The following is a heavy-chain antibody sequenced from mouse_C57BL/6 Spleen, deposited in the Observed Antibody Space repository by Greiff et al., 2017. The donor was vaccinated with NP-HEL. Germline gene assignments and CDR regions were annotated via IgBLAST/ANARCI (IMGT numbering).Heavy chain of an antibody. J-gene: IGHJ2*01. Sequence: EVKVVESGGGLVQPGGSLKLSCAASGFTFSDYYMYWVRQTPEKRLEWVAYISNGGGSTYYPDTVKGRFTISRDNAKNTLYLQMSRLKSEDTAMYYCARHREDGYYVFDYWGKGTTLTVSS. D-gene: IGHD2-3*01. CDR3: ARHREDGYYVFDY. CDR2: ISNGGGST. V-gene: IGHV5-12*01. CDR1: GFTFSDYY.